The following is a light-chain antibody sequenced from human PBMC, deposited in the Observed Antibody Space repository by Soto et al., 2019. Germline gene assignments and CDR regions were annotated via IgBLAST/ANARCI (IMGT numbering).Light chain of an antibody. CDR1: SSDIGTYDL. J-gene: IGLJ1*01. V-gene: IGLV2-23*02. CDR2: EVS. Sequence: QSALTQDASVSGSPGQSITISCTGTSSDIGTYDLVSWYQQHPGKAPKLMIYEVSKRPSGFSNRFSGSKSGNTASLTISGLQAEDEADYYCCSYAGSPYVFGTGTKVTVL. CDR3: CSYAGSPYV.